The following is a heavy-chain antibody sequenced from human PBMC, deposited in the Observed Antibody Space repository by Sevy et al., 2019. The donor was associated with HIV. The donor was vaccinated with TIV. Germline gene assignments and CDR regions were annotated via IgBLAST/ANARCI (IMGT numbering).Heavy chain of an antibody. Sequence: GESLKISCRVSGFSFQYSMNWVRQAPGKGLGWVSSIISISNYIYNEDSLKGRFTVSRDNAKNSVYLKMNSLRAEDTAVYYCARDRRELSYDSSGYSDAFDIWGQGTLVTVSS. CDR1: GFSFQYS. CDR2: IISISNYI. V-gene: IGHV3-21*01. CDR3: ARDRRELSYDSSGYSDAFDI. D-gene: IGHD3-22*01. J-gene: IGHJ3*02.